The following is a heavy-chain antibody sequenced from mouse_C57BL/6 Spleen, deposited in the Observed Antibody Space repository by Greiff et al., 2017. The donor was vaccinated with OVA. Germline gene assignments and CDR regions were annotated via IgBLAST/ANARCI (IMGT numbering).Heavy chain of an antibody. Sequence: EVQLQQSGAELVRPGASVKLSCTASGFNITDDYMHWVKQRPEQGLEWIGWIDPENGDTEYASKFQGKATITADTSSNTAYLQLSSLTSEDTAVYYCTTGDYGGYFDVWGTGTTVTVSS. CDR3: TTGDYGGYFDV. CDR1: GFNITDDY. V-gene: IGHV14-4*01. CDR2: IDPENGDT. D-gene: IGHD2-4*01. J-gene: IGHJ1*03.